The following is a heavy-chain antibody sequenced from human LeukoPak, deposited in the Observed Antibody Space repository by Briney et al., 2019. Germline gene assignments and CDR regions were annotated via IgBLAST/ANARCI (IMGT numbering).Heavy chain of an antibody. J-gene: IGHJ5*02. CDR1: GGTFSSYA. CDR2: IIPIFGTA. V-gene: IGHV1-69*01. CDR3: ARVLGRLGYSSSSGWFDP. Sequence: GASVKVSCKASGGTFSSYAISWVRQAPGQGLEWMGGIIPIFGTANYAQKFQGRVTITADESTSTAYMELSSLRSEDTAVYYCARVLGRLGYSSSSGWFDPWDQGTLVTVSS. D-gene: IGHD6-6*01.